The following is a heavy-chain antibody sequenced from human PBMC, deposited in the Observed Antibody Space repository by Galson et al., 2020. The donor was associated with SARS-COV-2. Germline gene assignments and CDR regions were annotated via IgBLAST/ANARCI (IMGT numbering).Heavy chain of an antibody. Sequence: GESLKISCAASGFTFSSYEMNWVRQAPGKGLEWVSYISSSGSTIYYADSVKGRFTISRDNAKNSLYLQMNSLRAEDTAVYYCARGFYDYSNNCFDPWGQGTLVTVAS. CDR3: ARGFYDYSNNCFDP. V-gene: IGHV3-48*03. CDR1: GFTFSSYE. CDR2: ISSSGSTI. D-gene: IGHD4-4*01. J-gene: IGHJ5*02.